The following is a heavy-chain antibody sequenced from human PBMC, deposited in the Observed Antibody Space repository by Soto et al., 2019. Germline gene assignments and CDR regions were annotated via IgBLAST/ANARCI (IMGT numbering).Heavy chain of an antibody. CDR1: GGSISSYY. J-gene: IGHJ6*02. CDR3: ARGSSWYRGYYYYGMDV. D-gene: IGHD6-13*01. V-gene: IGHV4-59*01. CDR2: IYYSGST. Sequence: QVQLQESGPGLVKPSETLSLTCTVSGGSISSYYWSWIRQPPGKGLEWIGYIYYSGSTNYNPSLKSRVTISVDTSKNPFSLKLSSVTSADTAVYYCARGSSWYRGYYYYGMDVWGQGTTVTVSS.